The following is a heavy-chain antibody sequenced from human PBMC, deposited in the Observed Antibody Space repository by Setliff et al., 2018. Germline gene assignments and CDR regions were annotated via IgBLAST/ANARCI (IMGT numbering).Heavy chain of an antibody. D-gene: IGHD1-26*01. CDR2: IYYRGTT. Sequence: SETLSLTCTVSGGFIRDYYWNWIRQSPGKGLEWIGYIYYRGTTNYNSSLKSRVTISIDMSKNQFSLKLSSATAADTAVYFCAAVGIDAGGGWFDPGGHGIPVTGAS. CDR3: AAVGIDAGGGWFDP. CDR1: GGFIRDYY. V-gene: IGHV4-59*01. J-gene: IGHJ5*02.